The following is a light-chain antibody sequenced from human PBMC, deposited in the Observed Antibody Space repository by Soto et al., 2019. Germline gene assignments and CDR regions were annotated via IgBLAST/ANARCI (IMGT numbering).Light chain of an antibody. Sequence: EMTQSLGTLSLSQLERASLXLRASQSVSSKYLAWYQQKPGQAPRLLIYGASSRATGIPDRFSGSGSGTDFTLTISRLEPDDIPVYCCQPYGSSPTFGQGTKVAIK. CDR2: GAS. J-gene: IGKJ1*01. V-gene: IGKV3-20*01. CDR3: QPYGSSPT. CDR1: QSVSSKY.